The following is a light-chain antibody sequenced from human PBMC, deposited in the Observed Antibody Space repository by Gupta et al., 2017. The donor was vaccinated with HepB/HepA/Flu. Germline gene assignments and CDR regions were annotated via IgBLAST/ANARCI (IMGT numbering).Light chain of an antibody. V-gene: IGLV10-54*04. CDR1: SNNVGNQG. CDR2: RNH. Sequence: QAGLPQPPSVSKGLRQTATLTCTGNSNNVGNQGAAWLQQHQGHPPKLLSYRNHNRPSGISERFSASRSENTASLSISGLEPEDEADYYCSAWDSSLSAWVFGGGTKLTVL. CDR3: SAWDSSLSAWV. J-gene: IGLJ3*02.